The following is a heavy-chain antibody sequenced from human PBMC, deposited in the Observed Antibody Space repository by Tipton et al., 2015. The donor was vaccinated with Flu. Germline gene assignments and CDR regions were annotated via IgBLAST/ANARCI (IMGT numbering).Heavy chain of an antibody. CDR2: VYYSGTTYSGST. J-gene: IGHJ5*01. V-gene: IGHV4-39*07. D-gene: IGHD4-11*01. CDR3: ARRDYSNYVSVPKNWFDS. Sequence: TLSLTCTVSGGSVSSSSFLWDWIRQPPGKALEWIGNVYYSGTTYSGSTYYNPSLKHRVTIAVDRSKNQFSLRLNSVTAADTAVYFCARRDYSNYVSVPKNWFDSWGRGILVTVSS. CDR1: GGSVSSSSFL.